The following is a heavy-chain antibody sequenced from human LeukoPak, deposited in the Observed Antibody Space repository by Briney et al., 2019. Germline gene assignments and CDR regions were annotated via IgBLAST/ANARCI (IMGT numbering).Heavy chain of an antibody. V-gene: IGHV1-24*01. CDR1: GYTLTELC. D-gene: IGHD3-3*01. J-gene: IGHJ3*02. CDR3: ARGEVLRFLEVVGGAFDI. CDR2: LDPEDGET. Sequence: ASVKVSCKVSGYTLTELCMYWVRQAPGKGLEWMGGLDPEDGETIYAQKFQGRVTMTRDTSTSTVYMELSSLRSEDTAVYYCARGEVLRFLEVVGGAFDIWGQGTMVTVSS.